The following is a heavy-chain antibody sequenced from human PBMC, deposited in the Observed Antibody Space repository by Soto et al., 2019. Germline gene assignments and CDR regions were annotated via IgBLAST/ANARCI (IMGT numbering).Heavy chain of an antibody. J-gene: IGHJ6*02. D-gene: IGHD6-6*01. CDR1: GFTFDDYT. V-gene: IGHV3-43*01. CDR3: AKDIAGARTYYYYGMDV. CDR2: ISWDGGST. Sequence: DGSLRLSCAASGFTFDDYTINWVRQSPRKGLEWVSLISWDGGSTYYADSVKGRFTISRDNSKNSLYLQMNSLRTEDTALYYCAKDIAGARTYYYYGMDVWGQGTTVTVSS.